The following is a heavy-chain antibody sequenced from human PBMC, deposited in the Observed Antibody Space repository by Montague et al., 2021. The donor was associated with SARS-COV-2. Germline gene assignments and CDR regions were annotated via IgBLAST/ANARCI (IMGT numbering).Heavy chain of an antibody. D-gene: IGHD2-2*01. CDR2: INHSGST. CDR3: ARARQDVVVPALGIGAYYYYYYVDG. V-gene: IGHV4-34*01. CDR1: GGSFSGYY. J-gene: IGHJ6*03. Sequence: SETLSLTCAVYGGSFSGYYWSWIRQPPGKGLEWIGEINHSGSTNXNPSLKSRVTISVDTSKNQFSLKLSSVTAADTAVYYCARARQDVVVPALGIGAYYYYYYVDGWGKGTPVTVSS.